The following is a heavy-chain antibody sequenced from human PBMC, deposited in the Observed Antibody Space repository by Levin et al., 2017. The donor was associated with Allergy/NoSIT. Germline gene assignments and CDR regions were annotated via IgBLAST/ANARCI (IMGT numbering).Heavy chain of an antibody. CDR3: ARVPYGCSGGSCYLGPFDY. J-gene: IGHJ4*02. CDR1: GGSFSGYY. CDR2: INHSGST. Sequence: SETLSLTCAVYGGSFSGYYWSWIRQPPGKGLEWIGEINHSGSTNYNPSLKSRVTISVDTSKNQFSLKLSSVTAADTAVYYCARVPYGCSGGSCYLGPFDYWGQGTLVTVSS. D-gene: IGHD2-15*01. V-gene: IGHV4-34*01.